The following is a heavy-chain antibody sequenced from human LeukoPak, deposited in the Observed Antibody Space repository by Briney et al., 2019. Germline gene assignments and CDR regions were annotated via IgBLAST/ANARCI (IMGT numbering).Heavy chain of an antibody. CDR1: GFTFSSYG. J-gene: IGHJ4*02. D-gene: IGHD6-13*01. CDR2: IRYDGSNK. Sequence: PGGSLRLSCAASGFTFSSYGMHWVRQAPGKGLEWVAFIRYDGSNKYYADSVKGRFTISRDNSKNTLYLQMNSLRAEDTAVYYCAAASKKDNFIDYWGQGTLVTGSS. V-gene: IGHV3-30*02. CDR3: AAASKKDNFIDY.